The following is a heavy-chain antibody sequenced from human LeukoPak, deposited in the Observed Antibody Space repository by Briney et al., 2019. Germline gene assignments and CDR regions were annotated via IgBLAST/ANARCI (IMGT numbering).Heavy chain of an antibody. V-gene: IGHV4-59*01. J-gene: IGHJ4*02. D-gene: IGHD6-13*01. CDR2: IYYSGST. Sequence: SETLSLTCTVSGGSISSYYWSWIRQPPGKGLEWIGYIYYSGSTYYNPSLKGRVTISVDTSKNQFSLKLSSVTAADTAVYYCARDLDSSSWYDWGQGTLVTVSS. CDR3: ARDLDSSSWYD. CDR1: GGSISSYY.